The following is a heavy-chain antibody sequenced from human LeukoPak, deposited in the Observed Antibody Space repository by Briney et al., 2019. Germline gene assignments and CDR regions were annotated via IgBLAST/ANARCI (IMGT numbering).Heavy chain of an antibody. Sequence: SETLSLTCTVSGGSITNYYWSWIRQPPGKGLEWIGYTYYSGSTNYNPSLKSRVTISVDTSTNQFSLKLSSVTAADTAVYFCARGGRLLGKFDYWGQGTLVTVSS. CDR2: TYYSGST. V-gene: IGHV4-59*01. CDR3: ARGGRLLGKFDY. CDR1: GGSITNYY. D-gene: IGHD3-22*01. J-gene: IGHJ4*02.